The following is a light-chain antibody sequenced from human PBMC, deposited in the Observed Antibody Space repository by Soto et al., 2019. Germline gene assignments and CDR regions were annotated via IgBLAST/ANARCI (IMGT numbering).Light chain of an antibody. CDR1: SSDVGGYNY. CDR2: EVS. CDR3: SSYTSSNTLDYV. J-gene: IGLJ1*01. Sequence: SVLTQPASVSGSPGQSITISCTGTSSDVGGYNYVSWYQQHPGKAPKLMIYEVSNRPSGVSNRFSGSKSGNTASLTISGLLAEDEADYYCSSYTSSNTLDYVFGTGTKVTVL. V-gene: IGLV2-14*01.